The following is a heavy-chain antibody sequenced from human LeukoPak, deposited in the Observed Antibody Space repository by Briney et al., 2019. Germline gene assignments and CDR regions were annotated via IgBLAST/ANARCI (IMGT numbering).Heavy chain of an antibody. D-gene: IGHD2-21*02. CDR3: GVYGGDWRFDF. J-gene: IGHJ4*02. CDR1: NGFASYY. Sequence: SETLSLTCAVYNGFASYYMTIVRQPPGKGLEWVGEITYRGSGNYNPSLKGRATISINVSQRQFSLSLRSVTAADTATYYCGVYGGDWRFDFWGQGTPITVSS. CDR2: ITYRGSG. V-gene: IGHV4-34*01.